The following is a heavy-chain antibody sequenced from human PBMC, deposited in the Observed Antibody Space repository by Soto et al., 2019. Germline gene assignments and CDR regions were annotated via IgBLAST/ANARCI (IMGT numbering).Heavy chain of an antibody. V-gene: IGHV3-21*01. Sequence: VRQAPGKGLEWVSSISSSSNYIYYADSVKGRFTISRDNAKNSLYLQMNSLRAEETAVYYCARCYDSFDFWGQGTSVTVSS. J-gene: IGHJ4*02. D-gene: IGHD3-22*01. CDR3: ARCYDSFDF. CDR2: ISSSSNYI.